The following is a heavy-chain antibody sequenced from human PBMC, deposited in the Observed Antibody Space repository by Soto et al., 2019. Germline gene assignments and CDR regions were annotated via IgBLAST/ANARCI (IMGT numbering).Heavy chain of an antibody. V-gene: IGHV4-39*01. CDR2: IYYSGST. D-gene: IGHD1-1*01. CDR3: ARHKYTNNSYNWSGP. J-gene: IGHJ5*02. Sequence: SLTCTVSGGSISSSSYYWGWIRQPPGKGLEWIGSIYYSGSTYYNPSLKSRVTISVDTSKNQFSLKLSSVTAADTAVYYCARHKYTNNSYNWSGPWGQGTLVTVSS. CDR1: GGSISSSSYY.